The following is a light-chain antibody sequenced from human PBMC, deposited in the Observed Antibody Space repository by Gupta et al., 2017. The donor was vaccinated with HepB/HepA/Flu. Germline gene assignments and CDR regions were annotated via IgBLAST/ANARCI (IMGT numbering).Light chain of an antibody. CDR3: QQYNDWPPLT. CDR2: GAS. J-gene: IGKJ4*01. CDR1: QSVSNN. Sequence: EIVMTQSPATLSVSPGERATLSCRASQSVSNNLAWYQQKPGQAPRLLIYGASTRATGIPARFSGSGSGTEFTLTIGSLQSEDFAVYYCQQYNDWPPLTFDGGTKVEIK. V-gene: IGKV3-15*01.